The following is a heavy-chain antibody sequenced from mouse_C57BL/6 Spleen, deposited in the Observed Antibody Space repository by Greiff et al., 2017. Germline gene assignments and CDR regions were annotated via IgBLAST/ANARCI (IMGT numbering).Heavy chain of an antibody. CDR2: INPNNGGT. Sequence: EVQLQQSGPELVKPGASVKMSCKASGYTFTDYNMHWVKQSHGKSLEWIGYINPNNGGTSYNQKFKGKATLTVNKSSSTAYMELRSLTSEDSAVYYCALNYYGSSYWYFDVWGTGTTVTVSS. D-gene: IGHD1-1*01. CDR1: GYTFTDYN. V-gene: IGHV1-22*01. CDR3: ALNYYGSSYWYFDV. J-gene: IGHJ1*03.